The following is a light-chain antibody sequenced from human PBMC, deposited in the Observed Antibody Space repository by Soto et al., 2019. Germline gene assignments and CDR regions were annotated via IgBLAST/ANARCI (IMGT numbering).Light chain of an antibody. V-gene: IGKV2-28*01. CDR2: FGS. CDR3: QQYYSTPRT. J-gene: IGKJ5*01. Sequence: DVVMTQSPLSLPVTPGEPASISCKSSQSLLHSHGYTYMDWYVQKPGQSPQLLIYFGSFRASGVPDRFSGSGSGTDFTLTISSLQAEDVAVYYCQQYYSTPRTFGQGTRLEIK. CDR1: QSLLHSHGYTY.